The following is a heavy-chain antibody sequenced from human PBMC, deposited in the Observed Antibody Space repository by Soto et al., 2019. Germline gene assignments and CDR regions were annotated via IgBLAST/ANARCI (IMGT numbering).Heavy chain of an antibody. CDR2: INHSGST. Sequence: NPSETLSLTCAVYGGSFSGYYWSWIRQPPGKGLEWIGEINHSGSTNYNPSLKSRVTISVDTSKNQFSLKLSSVTAADTAVYYCATSIKRGLPASYGAVYFDYWGQGTLVTVSS. CDR3: ATSIKRGLPASYGAVYFDY. CDR1: GGSFSGYY. D-gene: IGHD4-17*01. J-gene: IGHJ4*02. V-gene: IGHV4-34*01.